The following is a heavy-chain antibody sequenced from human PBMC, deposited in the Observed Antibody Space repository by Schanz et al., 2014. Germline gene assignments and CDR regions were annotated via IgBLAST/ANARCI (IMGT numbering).Heavy chain of an antibody. Sequence: VQLEQSGAEVKKPGSSVKVSCKASGGTFSSFGINWVRQAPGQGLEWMGRIISILGIPNYAQKFQGRVTFTADKSTSTAFMELSSMKSEDTAEYYCARGPLGTSPWGQGTLVTVSA. V-gene: IGHV1-69*04. D-gene: IGHD5-12*01. CDR1: GGTFSSFG. CDR3: ARGPLGTSP. J-gene: IGHJ5*02. CDR2: IISILGIP.